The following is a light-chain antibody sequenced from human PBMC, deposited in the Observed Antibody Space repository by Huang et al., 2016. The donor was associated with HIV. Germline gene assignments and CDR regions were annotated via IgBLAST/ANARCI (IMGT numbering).Light chain of an antibody. CDR2: NAS. J-gene: IGKJ5*01. CDR1: QSVSSY. V-gene: IGKV3-11*01. Sequence: ELVLTQSPATLSLSPGERATLSCRASQSVSSYLAGYQQKPGQAPRLLIYNASNRATGIPARFSGSGSGTDFTLTISSLEPEDFAVYYCQQRSNWPPPITFGQGTRLEIK. CDR3: QQRSNWPPPIT.